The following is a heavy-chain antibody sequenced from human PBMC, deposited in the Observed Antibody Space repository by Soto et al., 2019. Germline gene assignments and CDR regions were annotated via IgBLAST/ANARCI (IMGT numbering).Heavy chain of an antibody. Sequence: GGSLSLSCAASGFTFSSYAMHWVRQAPGKGLEWVAVISYDGSNKYYADSVKGRFTISRDNSKNTLYLQMNSLRAEDTAVYYCARGAHERITMIVVVVDYWGQGTLVTVSS. CDR1: GFTFSSYA. J-gene: IGHJ4*02. V-gene: IGHV3-30-3*01. D-gene: IGHD3-22*01. CDR3: ARGAHERITMIVVVVDY. CDR2: ISYDGSNK.